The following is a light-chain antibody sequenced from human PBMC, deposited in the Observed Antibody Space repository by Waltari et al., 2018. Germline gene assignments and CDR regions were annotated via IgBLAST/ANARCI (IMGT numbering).Light chain of an antibody. V-gene: IGKV1-5*03. Sequence: DIRMTQSPSTLSASVGDTVTITCRASQSINIWVAWYQQKPGKAPKLLISKASSSESGVPSRFSGSGFGTEFTLTISSLQPDDFATYYCQQYYSLSTFGQGTKLEIK. J-gene: IGKJ2*01. CDR1: QSINIW. CDR3: QQYYSLST. CDR2: KAS.